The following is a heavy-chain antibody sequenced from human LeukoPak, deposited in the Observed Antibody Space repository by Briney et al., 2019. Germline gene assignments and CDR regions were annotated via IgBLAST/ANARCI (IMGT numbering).Heavy chain of an antibody. J-gene: IGHJ5*02. CDR2: IWYDGSNK. Sequence: PGGSLRLSCAASGFTFSSYGMHWVRQAPGKGLEWVAVIWYDGSNKYYADSVKGRFTISRDNSKNTLYLQMNSLGAEDTAVYYCARDGGLYWFDPWGQGTLVTVSS. D-gene: IGHD3/OR15-3a*01. CDR1: GFTFSSYG. CDR3: ARDGGLYWFDP. V-gene: IGHV3-33*01.